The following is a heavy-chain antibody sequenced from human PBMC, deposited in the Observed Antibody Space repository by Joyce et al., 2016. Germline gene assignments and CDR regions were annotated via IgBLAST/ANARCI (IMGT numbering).Heavy chain of an antibody. CDR1: GGSISSSSYY. CDR2: IYYSGST. J-gene: IGHJ4*02. CDR3: ARDGFLEWLGDDY. Sequence: QLQLQESGPGLVKPSETLSLTCTVSGGSISSSSYYWGWIRQAPGKGLEWIGSIYYSGSTYDTPSLKSRVTISVDTSKNQFSLKLSSVTAADTAVYYCARDGFLEWLGDDYWGQGTLVTVSS. D-gene: IGHD3-3*01. V-gene: IGHV4-39*07.